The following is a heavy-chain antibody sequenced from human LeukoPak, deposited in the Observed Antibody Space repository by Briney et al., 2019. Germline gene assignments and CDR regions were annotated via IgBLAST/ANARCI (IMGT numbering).Heavy chain of an antibody. CDR1: GGSIGSSSYY. V-gene: IGHV4-39*01. J-gene: IGHJ5*02. CDR3: ARSCGITMIVVVGNWFDP. Sequence: PSETLSLTCTVSGGSIGSSSYYWGWIRQPPGKGLEWIGSIYYSGSTYYNPSLKSRVTISVDTSKNQFSLKLSSVTAADTAVYYCARSCGITMIVVVGNWFDPWGQGTLVTVSS. D-gene: IGHD3-22*01. CDR2: IYYSGST.